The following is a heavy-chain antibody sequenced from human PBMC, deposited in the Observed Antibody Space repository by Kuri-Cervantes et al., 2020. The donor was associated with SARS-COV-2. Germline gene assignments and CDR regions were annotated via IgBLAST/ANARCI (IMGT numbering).Heavy chain of an antibody. CDR1: VYTFTTYD. V-gene: IGHV1-8*03. Sequence: AAVKVSCKASVYTFTTYDINWVRQAAGQGLEWMGWMNPDTGNTDYAPNFQGRVTISRDTSTSTAYMELSSLRSEDTAVYYCARDGPTVVTPSDAFDIWGQGTMVTVSS. CDR2: MNPDTGNT. CDR3: ARDGPTVVTPSDAFDI. D-gene: IGHD4-23*01. J-gene: IGHJ3*02.